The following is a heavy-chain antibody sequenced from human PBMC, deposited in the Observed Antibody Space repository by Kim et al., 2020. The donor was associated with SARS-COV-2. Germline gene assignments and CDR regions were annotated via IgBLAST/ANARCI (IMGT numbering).Heavy chain of an antibody. CDR3: ARERVEMATNFDY. V-gene: IGHV1-69*04. Sequence: YAQKFQGRVTITADKSTSTAYMELSSLRSEDTAVYYCARERVEMATNFDYWGQGTLVTVSS. J-gene: IGHJ4*02. D-gene: IGHD5-12*01.